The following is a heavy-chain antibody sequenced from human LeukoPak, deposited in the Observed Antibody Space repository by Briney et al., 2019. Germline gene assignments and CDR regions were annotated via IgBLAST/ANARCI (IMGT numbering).Heavy chain of an antibody. CDR3: AKGLKLRYFDWLSPCDY. CDR1: GFTFSSYA. J-gene: IGHJ4*02. D-gene: IGHD3-9*01. CDR2: ISGSGGST. V-gene: IGHV3-23*01. Sequence: PGVSLRLSCAASGFTFSSYAMSWVRQAPGKGLEWVSAISGSGGSTYYADSVKGRFTISRDNSKNTLYLQMNSLRAEDTAVYYCAKGLKLRYFDWLSPCDYWGQGTLVTVSS.